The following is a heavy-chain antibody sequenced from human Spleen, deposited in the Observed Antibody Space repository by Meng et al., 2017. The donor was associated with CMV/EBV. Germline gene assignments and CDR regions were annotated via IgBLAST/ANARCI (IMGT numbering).Heavy chain of an antibody. CDR3: ARGIVVLPAANYYYYYGMDV. V-gene: IGHV4-34*01. D-gene: IGHD2-2*01. J-gene: IGHJ6*02. CDR2: INHSGST. CDR1: GGSFSAYY. Sequence: GSLRLSCAVYGGSFSAYYWSWIRQPPGKGLEWIGEINHSGSTNYNPSLKSRVTISVDTSKNLFSLKLSSVTAADTAVYYCARGIVVLPAANYYYYYGMDVWGQGTTVTVSS.